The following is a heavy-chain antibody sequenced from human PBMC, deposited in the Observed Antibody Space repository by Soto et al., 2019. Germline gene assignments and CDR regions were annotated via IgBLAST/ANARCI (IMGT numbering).Heavy chain of an antibody. CDR2: IKQDGSEK. D-gene: IGHD5-12*01. CDR1: GFTFSSYW. V-gene: IGHV3-7*04. J-gene: IGHJ4*02. CDR3: ARDLASATIPNY. Sequence: EVPLVESGGGLVQPGVSLRLSCAASGFTFSSYWMSWVRQAPGKGQEWVANIKQDGSEKYYVDSMKGRFTISRDNAKNSLYLQMNSLRAEDTAVYYCARDLASATIPNYWGQGTLVTVSS.